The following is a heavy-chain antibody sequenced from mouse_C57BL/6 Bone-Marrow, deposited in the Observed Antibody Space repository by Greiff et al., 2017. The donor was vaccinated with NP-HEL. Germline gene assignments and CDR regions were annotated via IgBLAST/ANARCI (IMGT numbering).Heavy chain of an antibody. Sequence: EVKPVESGGGLVKPGGSLKLSCAASGFTFSSYAMSWVRQTPEKRLEWVATISDGGSYTYYPDNVKGRFTISRDNAKNNLYLQMSHLKSEDTAMYYCAIDRGNGNSFAYWGQGTLVTVSA. V-gene: IGHV5-4*01. CDR2: ISDGGSYT. J-gene: IGHJ3*01. CDR1: GFTFSSYA. D-gene: IGHD2-1*01. CDR3: AIDRGNGNSFAY.